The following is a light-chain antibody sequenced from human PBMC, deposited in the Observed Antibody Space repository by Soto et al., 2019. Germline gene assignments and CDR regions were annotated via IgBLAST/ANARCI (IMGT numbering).Light chain of an antibody. CDR3: SSYTSSGTLV. V-gene: IGLV2-14*01. CDR2: DVS. Sequence: QSVLTQPASGSGSPGQSITISCTGTSSYVGGYNYVSWYQQHPGKAPKLMIYDVSNWPSGVSNRFSGSKSGNTASLTISGLQAEDEADYYCSSYTSSGTLVFGTGTKVTVL. CDR1: SSYVGGYNY. J-gene: IGLJ1*01.